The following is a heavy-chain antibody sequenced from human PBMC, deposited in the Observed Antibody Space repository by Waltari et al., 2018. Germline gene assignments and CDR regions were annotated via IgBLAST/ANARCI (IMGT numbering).Heavy chain of an antibody. Sequence: QMQLQQWGAGLLKPSETLSLTCAVYGGSFSGYYWSWIRQPPGKGLEWIGEINHSGSTNYNPSLKSRVTISVDTSKNQFSLKLSSVTAADTAVYYCARQELMVYAIPAWFDPWGQGTLVTVSS. CDR3: ARQELMVYAIPAWFDP. CDR2: INHSGST. CDR1: GGSFSGYY. V-gene: IGHV4-34*01. D-gene: IGHD2-8*01. J-gene: IGHJ5*02.